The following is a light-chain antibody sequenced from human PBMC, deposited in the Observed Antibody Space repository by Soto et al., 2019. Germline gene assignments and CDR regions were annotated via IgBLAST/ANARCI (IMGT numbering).Light chain of an antibody. CDR1: QSVDSN. Sequence: ELVMTQSPVTLSVSPGERATLSCRASQSVDSNVAWYQQKPGQPPRLLIYGASTRDTGIPARFSGSGSGTEFTLTISSLQSEDFAVYYCQQYNNWPPLYTFGQGTKLEIK. V-gene: IGKV3-15*01. J-gene: IGKJ2*01. CDR2: GAS. CDR3: QQYNNWPPLYT.